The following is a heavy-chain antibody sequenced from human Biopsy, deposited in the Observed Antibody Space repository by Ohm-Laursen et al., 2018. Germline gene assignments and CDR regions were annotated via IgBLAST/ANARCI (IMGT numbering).Heavy chain of an antibody. V-gene: IGHV3-43D*04. CDR2: ISWDGRTG. J-gene: IGHJ6*02. D-gene: IGHD3-9*01. CDR3: ARAFRGQYFYYYYGMDV. CDR1: GFTFDDYG. Sequence: GSLRLSCSAFGFTFDDYGTHWVRQAPGKGLEWVSLISWDGRTGYYADSVKGRFTISRDNSKNSLYLQMNSLRLEDTALYFCARAFRGQYFYYYYGMDVWGQGTTVTVSS.